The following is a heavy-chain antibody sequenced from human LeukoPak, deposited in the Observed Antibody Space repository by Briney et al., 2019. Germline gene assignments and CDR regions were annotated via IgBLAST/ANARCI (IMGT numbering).Heavy chain of an antibody. Sequence: SVKVSCKASGGTFTSYAISWVRQAPGQGLEWMGGIIPIFSTAKYAQKFQGRVTITADESTSTAYMELSSLRSEDTAVYYCARGAGPTLEWFFVYWGQGTLVTVSS. J-gene: IGHJ4*02. CDR1: GGTFTSYA. CDR3: ARGAGPTLEWFFVY. CDR2: IIPIFSTA. D-gene: IGHD3-3*01. V-gene: IGHV1-69*01.